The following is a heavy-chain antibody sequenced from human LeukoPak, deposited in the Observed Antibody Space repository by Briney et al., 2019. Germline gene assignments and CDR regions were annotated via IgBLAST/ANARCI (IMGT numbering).Heavy chain of an antibody. D-gene: IGHD2/OR15-2a*01. J-gene: IGHJ2*01. Sequence: GGSLRLSCAASGFTFSDHYMDWVRQAPGKGLEWVGRIRNKANSYTTKYAASVKGRFTISRDDSKNSLCLQMNSLKTEDTAVYYCARDNSITDWYFDLWGRGTLVTVSS. CDR2: IRNKANSYTT. V-gene: IGHV3-72*01. CDR3: ARDNSITDWYFDL. CDR1: GFTFSDHY.